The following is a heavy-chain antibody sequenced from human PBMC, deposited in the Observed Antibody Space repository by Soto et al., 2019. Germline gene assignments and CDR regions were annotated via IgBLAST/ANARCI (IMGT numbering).Heavy chain of an antibody. CDR3: ARDPGYYDSGDYFDY. V-gene: IGHV3-23*01. CDR2: ISGSGGST. Sequence: GGSLRLSCTVSGFMFSSYAMTWVRQPPGKGLEWVSTISGSGGSTYYSDSVRGRFTTSRDNSKKMLYLEMNSLRDEDAAVYYCARDPGYYDSGDYFDYWGQGALVTVSS. CDR1: GFMFSSYA. J-gene: IGHJ4*02. D-gene: IGHD3-22*01.